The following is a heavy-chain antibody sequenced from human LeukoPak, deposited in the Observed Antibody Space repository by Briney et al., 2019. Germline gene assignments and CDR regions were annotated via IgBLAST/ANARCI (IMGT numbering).Heavy chain of an antibody. D-gene: IGHD2-8*01. J-gene: IGHJ4*02. V-gene: IGHV3-21*01. CDR2: ISSDSSYI. Sequence: PGGSLRLSCAASGFTFSSYSMNWVRQAPGTGLEWVSSISSDSSYIHYADSVKGRFTISRDNAENSLYLQMNSLRAEDTAVYYCAREPNTVLMVYASYFENWGQGTLVTVSS. CDR3: AREPNTVLMVYASYFEN. CDR1: GFTFSSYS.